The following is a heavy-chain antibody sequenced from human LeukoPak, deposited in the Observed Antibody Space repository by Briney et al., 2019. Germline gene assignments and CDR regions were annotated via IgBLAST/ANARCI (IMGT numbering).Heavy chain of an antibody. V-gene: IGHV3-7*01. CDR2: IKQDGSEK. CDR1: GFTFSSYW. J-gene: IGHJ4*02. D-gene: IGHD4-17*01. CDR3: ARDLTDYGDFISY. Sequence: GGSLRLSCAASGFTFSSYWMSWVRQAPGKGLGWVANIKQDGSEKYYVDSVKGRFIISRDNAKNSLYLQMNSLRAEDTAVYYCARDLTDYGDFISYWGQGTLVTVSS.